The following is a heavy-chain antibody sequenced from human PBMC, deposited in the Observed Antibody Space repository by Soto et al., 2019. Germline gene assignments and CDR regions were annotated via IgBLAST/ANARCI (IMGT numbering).Heavy chain of an antibody. CDR1: GVSIISHY. CDR2: IYAGGST. CDR3: ASGENGYNKFYFDF. D-gene: IGHD5-12*01. Sequence: PVGSLRLSCAASGVSIISHYMSWVRQAPGKGLEWISLIYAGGSTFYADSAKGRFTISRDNSKNTLYLQMDSLTAADTAVYYCASGENGYNKFYFDFWGQGTLVTVSS. J-gene: IGHJ4*02. V-gene: IGHV3-53*01.